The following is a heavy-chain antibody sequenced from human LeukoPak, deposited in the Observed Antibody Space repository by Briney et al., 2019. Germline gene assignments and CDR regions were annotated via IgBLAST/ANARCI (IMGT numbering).Heavy chain of an antibody. CDR3: PAYGVSPY. V-gene: IGHV3-69-1*01. D-gene: IGHD4-17*01. J-gene: IGHJ4*02. Sequence: GGSLRLSCLPSVVTVNLLDMHWVRQAPGEGPEWIAYFGISGTIYYADSVRGRFTISRDDAKISLILQMNSLRVDDTAIYYCPAYGVSPYWGQGTPVTVSS. CDR2: FGISGTI. CDR1: VVTVNLLD.